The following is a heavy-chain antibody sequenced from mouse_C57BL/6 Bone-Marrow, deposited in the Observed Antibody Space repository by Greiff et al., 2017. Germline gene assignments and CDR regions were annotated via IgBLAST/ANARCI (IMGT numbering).Heavy chain of an antibody. D-gene: IGHD5-1-1*01. CDR2: IYPGSGNT. V-gene: IGHV1-76*01. CDR3: ARVGIPFDY. J-gene: IGHJ2*01. CDR1: GYTFTDYY. Sequence: VKVVESGAELVRPGASVKLSCKASGYTFTDYYINWVKQRPGQGLEWIARIYPGSGNTYYNEKFKGKATLTAEKSSSTAYMQLSSLTSEDSAVYFCARVGIPFDYWGQGTTLTVSS.